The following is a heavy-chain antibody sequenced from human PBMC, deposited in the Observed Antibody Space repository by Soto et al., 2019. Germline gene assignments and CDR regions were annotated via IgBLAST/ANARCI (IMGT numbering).Heavy chain of an antibody. Sequence: SETLSLTCAVSGGSLSVYYWSWIRQAPGKGLEWIGEINHRGSSDYNPFLKSRVTISIDASKNQLSLELSSVTAADTAIYYCARYDNKNYIYGVDVWGQGNRVTVSS. V-gene: IGHV4-34*01. CDR2: INHRGSS. J-gene: IGHJ6*02. CDR3: ARYDNKNYIYGVDV. CDR1: GGSLSVYY. D-gene: IGHD1-7*01.